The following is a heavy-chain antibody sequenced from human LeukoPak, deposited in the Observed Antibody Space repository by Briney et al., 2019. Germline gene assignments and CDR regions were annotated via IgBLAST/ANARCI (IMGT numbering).Heavy chain of an antibody. J-gene: IGHJ6*02. V-gene: IGHV3-20*04. Sequence: GGSLRLSCAASGFSFDDYDMSCVRQAPGKGLEWVSGINWNSGSTGYADSVKGRFTISRDNAKRSLYLQMNSLRAEDTAVYYCARDLLDTTMGDAYYYYGMDVWGQGTTVTVSS. CDR2: INWNSGST. CDR1: GFSFDDYD. D-gene: IGHD5-18*01. CDR3: ARDLLDTTMGDAYYYYGMDV.